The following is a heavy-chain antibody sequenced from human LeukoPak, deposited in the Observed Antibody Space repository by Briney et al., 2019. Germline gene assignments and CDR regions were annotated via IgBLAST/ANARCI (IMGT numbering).Heavy chain of an antibody. Sequence: ASVKVSCKASGYTFTSYGISWVRQAPGQGLEWMGWINPNSGGTNYAQKFQGRVTMTRDTSISTAYMELSRLRSDDTAVYYCARALVIEGGFDPWGQGTLVTVSS. J-gene: IGHJ5*02. D-gene: IGHD2-21*01. V-gene: IGHV1-2*02. CDR3: ARALVIEGGFDP. CDR2: INPNSGGT. CDR1: GYTFTSYG.